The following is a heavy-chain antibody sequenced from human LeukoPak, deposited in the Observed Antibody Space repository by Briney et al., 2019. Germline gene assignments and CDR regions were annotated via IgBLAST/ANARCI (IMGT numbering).Heavy chain of an antibody. J-gene: IGHJ4*02. D-gene: IGHD6-13*01. V-gene: IGHV3-23*01. CDR3: AKDWSSSWYGVFDY. CDR2: ISGSGGST. CDR1: GFTFGSYA. Sequence: PGGSLRLSCVASGFTFGSYAMSWVRQAPGKGLEWVSAISGSGGSTHYADSVTGRFTISRDNSKNTLYLQMNSLRAEDTAFYYCAKDWSSSWYGVFDYWGQRTLVTVSS.